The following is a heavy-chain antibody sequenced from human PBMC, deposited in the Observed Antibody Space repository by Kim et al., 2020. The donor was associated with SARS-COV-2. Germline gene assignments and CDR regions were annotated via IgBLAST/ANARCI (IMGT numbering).Heavy chain of an antibody. CDR2: ISSSSSYI. D-gene: IGHD3-22*01. V-gene: IGHV3-21*01. Sequence: GGSLRLSCAASGFTFSSYSMNWVRQAPGKGLEWVSSISSSSSYIDYADSVKGRFTISRDNAKNSLYLQMNSLRAEDTAVYYCARGGLDSSGYYYHYYYGMDVWGQGTPVTVSS. CDR3: ARGGLDSSGYYYHYYYGMDV. J-gene: IGHJ6*02. CDR1: GFTFSSYS.